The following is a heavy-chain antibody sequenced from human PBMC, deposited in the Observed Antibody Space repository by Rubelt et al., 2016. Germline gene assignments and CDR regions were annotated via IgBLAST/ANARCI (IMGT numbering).Heavy chain of an antibody. CDR2: ISGGGGET. J-gene: IGHJ4*02. Sequence: APGKGLKWVSSISGGGGETYYADSVKGRFTVSRDNARNTLYLDMSSLRADDTAVYYCAKKTRYYYDGSGYYYFDYWGQGNLVTVSS. D-gene: IGHD3-22*01. CDR3: AKKTRYYYDGSGYYYFDY. V-gene: IGHV3-23*01.